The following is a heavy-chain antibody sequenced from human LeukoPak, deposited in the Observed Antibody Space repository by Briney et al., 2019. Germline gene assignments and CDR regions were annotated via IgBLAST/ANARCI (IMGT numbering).Heavy chain of an antibody. V-gene: IGHV4-59*01. CDR3: ARTTEGGYTYNYFYYYYMDV. J-gene: IGHJ6*03. D-gene: IGHD5-18*01. Sequence: SETLSLTCTVSGGSISSYYWSWIRQPPGKGLEWIGYIYYSGSTNFNPSPKSRISISVDTSKNQFSLKLSSVTAADTAVYYCARTTEGGYTYNYFYYYYMDVWGKGTTVTISS. CDR2: IYYSGST. CDR1: GGSISSYY.